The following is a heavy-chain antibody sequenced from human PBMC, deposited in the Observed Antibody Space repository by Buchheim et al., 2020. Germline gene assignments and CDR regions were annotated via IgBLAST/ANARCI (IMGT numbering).Heavy chain of an antibody. D-gene: IGHD3-22*01. CDR2: INPSGGRP. CDR1: GYTFSTSS. J-gene: IGHJ4*02. Sequence: QVQLVQSGPELKKPGASVKVSCKASGYTFSTSSMHWVRQAPGQGLEWMGIINPSGGRPTYAQTFQGRVTMTTDTSTNTVYMELSSLTSEDTAFYYCARDYYGVPEFWGQGTL. CDR3: ARDYYGVPEF. V-gene: IGHV1-46*01.